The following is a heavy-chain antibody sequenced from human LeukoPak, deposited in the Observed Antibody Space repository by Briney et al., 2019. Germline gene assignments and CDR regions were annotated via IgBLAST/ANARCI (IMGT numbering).Heavy chain of an antibody. J-gene: IGHJ6*02. CDR1: GFTFSSYA. CDR3: AKALRDLVPYFYGMDV. V-gene: IGHV3-23*01. Sequence: GGSLRLSCAASGFTFSSYAMSWVRQAPGKGLQWVSGISGSGGSTYYADSVKGRFTISRDSSKNTLYMQMNSLRAEDTAVYYCAKALRDLVPYFYGMDVWGQGTTVTVSS. CDR2: ISGSGGST. D-gene: IGHD3-10*01.